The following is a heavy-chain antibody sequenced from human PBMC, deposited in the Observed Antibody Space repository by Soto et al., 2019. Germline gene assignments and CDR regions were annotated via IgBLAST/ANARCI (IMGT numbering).Heavy chain of an antibody. CDR2: IIPIFGTA. CDR1: GYTFTRYG. Sequence: SLKFSCKASGYTFTRYGISWVRQAPGQGLEWMGGIIPIFGTANYAQKFQGRVTITADKSTSTAYMELSSLSSEDTAVYYCARDRDSSTFGVGYYYYGMDVWGQGSKVTVSS. CDR3: ARDRDSSTFGVGYYYYGMDV. V-gene: IGHV1-69*06. J-gene: IGHJ6*02. D-gene: IGHD6-13*01.